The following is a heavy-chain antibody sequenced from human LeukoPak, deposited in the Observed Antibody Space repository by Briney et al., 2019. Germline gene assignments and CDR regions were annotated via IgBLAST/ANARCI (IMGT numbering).Heavy chain of an antibody. D-gene: IGHD3-22*01. Sequence: SETLSLTCALYGGSFSGYYWSWIRQPAGKGLEWIGRIYTSGSTNYNPSLKSRVTISVDTSKNQFSLKLSSVTAADTAVYYCARGNYDSSGYYPPYYYYYMDVWGKGTTVTVSS. CDR3: ARGNYDSSGYYPPYYYYYMDV. CDR1: GGSFSGYY. CDR2: IYTSGST. J-gene: IGHJ6*03. V-gene: IGHV4-59*10.